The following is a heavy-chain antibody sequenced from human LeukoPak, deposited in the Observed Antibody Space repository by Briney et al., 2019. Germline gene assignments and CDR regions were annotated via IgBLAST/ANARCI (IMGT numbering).Heavy chain of an antibody. CDR1: GGSFSGYY. J-gene: IGHJ5*02. D-gene: IGHD4-17*01. V-gene: IGHV4-34*01. Sequence: SETLSLTCAVYGGSFSGYYWSWIRQPPGKGLEWIGEINHSGSTNYNPSLKSRVTISVDTSKNQFSLKLSSVTAADTAVYYCARQEDGDFSWFDTWGQGTLVTVSS. CDR2: INHSGST. CDR3: ARQEDGDFSWFDT.